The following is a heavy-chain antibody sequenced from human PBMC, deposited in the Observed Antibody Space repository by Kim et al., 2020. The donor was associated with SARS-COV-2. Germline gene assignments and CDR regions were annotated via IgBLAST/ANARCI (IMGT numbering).Heavy chain of an antibody. J-gene: IGHJ3*01. V-gene: IGHV4-31*03. CDR1: GGSISSGGYY. Sequence: SETLSLTCTVSGGSISSGGYYWSWIRQHPGQGLEWIGYIYYSGSTYYNSSLKRRATISVDTSKNQFSLKLSPVTAAATAVYYCARARGGTMIVVVIGAF. D-gene: IGHD3-22*01. CDR3: ARARGGTMIVVVIGAF. CDR2: IYYSGST.